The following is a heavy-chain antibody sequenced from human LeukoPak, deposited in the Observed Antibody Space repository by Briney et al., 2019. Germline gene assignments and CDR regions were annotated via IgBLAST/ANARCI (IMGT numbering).Heavy chain of an antibody. J-gene: IGHJ4*02. D-gene: IGHD1-26*01. CDR2: IYSGGST. CDR3: ARETVGGSDY. V-gene: IGHV3-53*01. CDR1: GFTFSSYS. Sequence: GGSLRLSCAASGFTFSSYSMSWVRQAPGKGLEWVSVIYSGGSTYYADSVKGRFTISRDNSKNTLYLQMNSLRAEDTAVYYCARETVGGSDYWGQGTLVTVSS.